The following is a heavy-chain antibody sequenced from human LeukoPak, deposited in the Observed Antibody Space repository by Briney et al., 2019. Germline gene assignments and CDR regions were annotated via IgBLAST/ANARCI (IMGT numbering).Heavy chain of an antibody. CDR1: GFTFSSYW. V-gene: IGHV3-7*01. CDR3: AREKGSRITMVRGIPDY. D-gene: IGHD3-10*01. Sequence: GGSLRLSCAASGFTFSSYWMSWVRQAPGKGLEWVANIKQDGSEKYYVDSVKGRFTISRDNSKNTLYLQMNSLRAEDTALYYCAREKGSRITMVRGIPDYWGQGTLVTVSS. J-gene: IGHJ4*02. CDR2: IKQDGSEK.